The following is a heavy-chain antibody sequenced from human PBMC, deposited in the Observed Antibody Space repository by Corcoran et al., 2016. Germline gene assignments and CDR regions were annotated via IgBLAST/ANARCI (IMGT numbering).Heavy chain of an antibody. Sequence: QVQLVQSGAEVKKPGASVKVSCKASGYTFTSYYMHWVRQAPGQGLEWMGIINPSGGSTSYAQKFQGRVTMTRDTSTSTVYMELSSLRSEDTAVYYCARPREGPWGSSKGMDVWGQGTTVTVSS. D-gene: IGHD6-6*01. CDR1: GYTFTSYY. V-gene: IGHV1-46*01. CDR3: ARPREGPWGSSKGMDV. J-gene: IGHJ6*02. CDR2: INPSGGST.